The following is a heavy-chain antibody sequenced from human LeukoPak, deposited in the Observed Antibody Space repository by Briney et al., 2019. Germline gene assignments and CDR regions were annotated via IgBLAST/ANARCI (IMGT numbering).Heavy chain of an antibody. CDR3: ARESRSPRLKYFEY. J-gene: IGHJ4*02. CDR1: GGSISSGDYH. Sequence: SQTLSLTCTVSGGSISSGDYHWSWIRQPPGKGLEWIGYIYYSGSTYYNPSLKSRVTISVDTSKNQFSLRLTSVTAADTAVYYCARESRSPRLKYFEYWGQGILATVSS. CDR2: IYYSGST. V-gene: IGHV4-30-4*08. D-gene: IGHD2/OR15-2a*01.